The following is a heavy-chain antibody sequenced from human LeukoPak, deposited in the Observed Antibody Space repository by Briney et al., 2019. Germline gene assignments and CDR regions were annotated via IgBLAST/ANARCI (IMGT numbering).Heavy chain of an antibody. D-gene: IGHD3-22*01. CDR1: GVTFSSYA. CDR3: ASPTRVDSSGYLDY. Sequence: GASVKVSCKASGVTFSSYAISWVRQAPGQGLEWMGGIIPIFGTVNYAQKFQGRVTITTDESTSTAYMELSSLRSEDTAVYYCASPTRVDSSGYLDYWGQGTLVAVSS. J-gene: IGHJ4*02. CDR2: IIPIFGTV. V-gene: IGHV1-69*05.